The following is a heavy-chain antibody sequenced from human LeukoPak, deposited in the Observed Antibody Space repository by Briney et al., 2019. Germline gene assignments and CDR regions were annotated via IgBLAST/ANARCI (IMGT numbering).Heavy chain of an antibody. V-gene: IGHV3-30*18. D-gene: IGHD3-10*01. J-gene: IGHJ4*02. CDR3: AKVIRSGTYLFDY. Sequence: GGSLRLSCAASGFTFSDYGMHWVRPAPGKGLEWVAFISYDGSYNYYADSVKDRFTISRDNPKNTLYLQMNSLRAEDTAVYYCAKVIRSGTYLFDYWGQGTLVTVSS. CDR2: ISYDGSYN. CDR1: GFTFSDYG.